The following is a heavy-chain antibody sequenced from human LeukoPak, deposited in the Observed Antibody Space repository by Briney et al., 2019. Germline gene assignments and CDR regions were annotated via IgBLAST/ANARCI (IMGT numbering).Heavy chain of an antibody. Sequence: PSETLSLTCAVYGGSFSGYYWSWIRQPPGKGLEWIGEINHSGSTNYNPSLKSRVTISVDTSKNQFSLKLSSVTAADTAVYYCVRGQSGSSWSQGVNFDLWGRGTLVTVSS. D-gene: IGHD6-13*01. CDR3: VRGQSGSSWSQGVNFDL. J-gene: IGHJ2*01. V-gene: IGHV4-34*01. CDR1: GGSFSGYY. CDR2: INHSGST.